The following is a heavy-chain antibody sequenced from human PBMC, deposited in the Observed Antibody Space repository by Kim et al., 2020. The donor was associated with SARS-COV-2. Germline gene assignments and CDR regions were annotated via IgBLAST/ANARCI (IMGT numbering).Heavy chain of an antibody. D-gene: IGHD4-17*01. CDR2: VSYDGSNK. Sequence: GGSLRLSCAAAGFTFSSYAMHWVRQAPGKGLEWVAVVSYDGSNKYYADSVKGRFIISRDNSKNTLYLQMNSLRAEDTAVYYCARPTEMTTVITPSAYWG. CDR1: GFTFSSYA. V-gene: IGHV3-30-3*01. J-gene: IGHJ4*01. CDR3: ARPTEMTTVITPSAY.